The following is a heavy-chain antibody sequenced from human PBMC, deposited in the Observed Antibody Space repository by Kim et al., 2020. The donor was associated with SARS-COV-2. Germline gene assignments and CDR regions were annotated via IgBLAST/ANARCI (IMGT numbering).Heavy chain of an antibody. CDR3: ASRSLIDY. CDR1: GGSISSSSYY. J-gene: IGHJ4*02. CDR2: IYYSGST. D-gene: IGHD6-13*01. Sequence: SETLSLTCTVSGGSISSSSYYWGWIRQPPGKGLEWIGSIYYSGSTYYNPSLKSRVTISVDTSKNQFSLKLSSVTAADTAVYYCASRSLIDYWGQGTLVTVSS. V-gene: IGHV4-39*01.